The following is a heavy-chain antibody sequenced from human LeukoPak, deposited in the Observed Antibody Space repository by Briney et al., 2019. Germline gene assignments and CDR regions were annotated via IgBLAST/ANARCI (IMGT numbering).Heavy chain of an antibody. Sequence: GGSLRLSCAASGFTYSNYAMSWVRQAPGKGLEWVSAISGSGGRTYYADSVKGRFTISRDNSKNTLYLQMNSLRAEDTAVYYCARGPSGYHNTGGQGTLVTVSS. CDR3: ARGPSGYHNT. J-gene: IGHJ4*02. CDR2: ISGSGGRT. CDR1: GFTYSNYA. V-gene: IGHV3-23*01. D-gene: IGHD5-12*01.